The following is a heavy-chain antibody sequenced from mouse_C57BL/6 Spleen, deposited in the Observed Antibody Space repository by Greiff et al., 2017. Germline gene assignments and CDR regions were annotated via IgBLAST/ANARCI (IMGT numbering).Heavy chain of an antibody. Sequence: VQLQQSGPELVKPGASVKISCKASGYAFSSSWMNWVKQRPGKGLEWIGRIYPGDGDTNYNGKLKGKATLTADKSSRTAYMQLSSLTSEDSAVYFCARGDSNYVDWLAYWGQGTLVTVSA. D-gene: IGHD2-5*01. CDR3: ARGDSNYVDWLAY. CDR2: IYPGDGDT. J-gene: IGHJ3*01. V-gene: IGHV1-82*01. CDR1: GYAFSSSW.